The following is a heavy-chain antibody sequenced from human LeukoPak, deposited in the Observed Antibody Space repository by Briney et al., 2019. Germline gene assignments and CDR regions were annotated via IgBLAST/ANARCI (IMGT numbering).Heavy chain of an antibody. CDR1: GYTFSDYY. CDR3: ARGGQYSSNWYEDH. V-gene: IGHV1-2*02. CDR2: INPKSGVA. Sequence: ASVKVSCKASGYTFSDYYMHWVRQAPGQGLEWMGWINPKSGVANYAQKFQGSVTMTRDTSISTAYMELSRLRSDDTAVYYCARGGQYSSNWYEDHRGQGTLVTVSS. J-gene: IGHJ4*02. D-gene: IGHD6-13*01.